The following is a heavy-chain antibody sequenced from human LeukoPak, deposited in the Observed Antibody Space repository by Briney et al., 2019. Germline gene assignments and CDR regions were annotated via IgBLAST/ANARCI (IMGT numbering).Heavy chain of an antibody. CDR2: ISYDGSNK. Sequence: GGSLRLSCTASGFTFSSYGMHWVRQAPGKGLEWGAVISYDGSNKYYVDSVKGRFTISRDNSKNTLYLQMNTLRAEDTAVYYCAKDYYDSSGYLDDFDIWGQGTMVTVSS. D-gene: IGHD3-22*01. CDR1: GFTFSSYG. CDR3: AKDYYDSSGYLDDFDI. J-gene: IGHJ3*02. V-gene: IGHV3-30*18.